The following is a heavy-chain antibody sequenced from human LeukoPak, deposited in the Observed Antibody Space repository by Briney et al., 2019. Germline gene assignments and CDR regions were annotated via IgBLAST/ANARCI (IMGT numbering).Heavy chain of an antibody. CDR1: GFIFSRNN. V-gene: IGHV3-48*02. Sequence: GGSLRLTCAASGFIFSRNNMNWVRQAPGKGLEWISYISTSGTTIYYADSVKGRFTISRDNAKNSLYLQMNSLRDEDTAVYYCACARSGGAYLDYWGQGTLVTVSS. J-gene: IGHJ4*02. D-gene: IGHD5-12*01. CDR2: ISTSGTTI. CDR3: ACARSGGAYLDY.